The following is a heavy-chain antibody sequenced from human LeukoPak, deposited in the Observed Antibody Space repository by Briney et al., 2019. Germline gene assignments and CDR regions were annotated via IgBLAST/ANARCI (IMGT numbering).Heavy chain of an antibody. Sequence: SETLSLTCTVSGGSISSYYWSWIRQPAGKGLEWIGRIYTSGSTNYNPSLKSRVTMSVDTSKNQFSLKLSSVTAADTAVYYCARGGYSSSWYVGWFDPWGQGTLVTVSS. D-gene: IGHD6-13*01. CDR2: IYTSGST. V-gene: IGHV4-4*07. CDR1: GGSISSYY. CDR3: ARGGYSSSWYVGWFDP. J-gene: IGHJ5*02.